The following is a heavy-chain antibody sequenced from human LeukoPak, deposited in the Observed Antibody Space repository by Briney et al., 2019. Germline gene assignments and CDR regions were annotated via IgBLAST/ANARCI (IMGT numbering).Heavy chain of an antibody. D-gene: IGHD3-10*01. CDR2: ISSSSSYI. J-gene: IGHJ4*02. Sequence: GGSLRLSCAASGFTFSSYSMNWVRQAPGKGLEWVSSISSSSSYIYYADSVKGRFTISRDNAKNSLYLQMNSLRAEDTAVYYCARATAIYGSGSYYNTLGDYWGQGTLVTVSS. V-gene: IGHV3-21*01. CDR3: ARATAIYGSGSYYNTLGDY. CDR1: GFTFSSYS.